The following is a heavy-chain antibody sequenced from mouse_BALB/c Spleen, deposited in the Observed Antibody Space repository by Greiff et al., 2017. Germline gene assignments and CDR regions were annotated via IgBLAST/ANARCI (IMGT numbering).Heavy chain of an antibody. V-gene: IGHV7-3*02. Sequence: EVQGVESGGGLVQPGGSLRLSCATSGFTFTDYYMSWVRQPPGKALEWLGFIRNKANGYTTEYSASVKGRFTISRDNSQSILYLQMNTLRAEDSATYYCARDTWYFDDWGQGTTLTVSS. CDR2: IRNKANGYTT. CDR1: GFTFTDYY. CDR3: ARDTWYFDD. J-gene: IGHJ2*01.